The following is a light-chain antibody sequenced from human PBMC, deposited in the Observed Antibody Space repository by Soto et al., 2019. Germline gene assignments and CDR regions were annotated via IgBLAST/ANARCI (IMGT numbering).Light chain of an antibody. CDR1: SSDVGAYNS. V-gene: IGLV2-14*01. Sequence: QSALTQPASVSGSPGQSIAISCTGTSSDVGAYNSVSWYQQYPGKAPKLMIHDVSNRPSGVSDRFSGSKSGNTASLTISGLQAEDEADYYCSSYTRSNSYVFGSGTKVTVL. CDR2: DVS. J-gene: IGLJ1*01. CDR3: SSYTRSNSYV.